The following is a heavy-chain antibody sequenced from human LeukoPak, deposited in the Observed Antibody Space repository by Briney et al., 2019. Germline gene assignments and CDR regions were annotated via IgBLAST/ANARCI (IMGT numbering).Heavy chain of an antibody. D-gene: IGHD3-22*01. CDR2: FDPEDGET. V-gene: IGHV1-24*01. CDR3: ATAQRYYYDSSGGFDL. J-gene: IGHJ2*01. Sequence: GASVKVSCKVSGYTLTELSMHWVRQAPGKGLEWMGGFDPEDGETIYAQKFQGRVTMTEDTSTDTAYMELSSLRSEDTAVYYCATAQRYYYDSSGGFDLWGRGTLVTVSS. CDR1: GYTLTELS.